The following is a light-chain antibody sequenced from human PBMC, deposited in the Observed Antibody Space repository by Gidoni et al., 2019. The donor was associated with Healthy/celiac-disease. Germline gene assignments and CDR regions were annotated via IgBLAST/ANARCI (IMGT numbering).Light chain of an antibody. CDR1: ESLSSW. V-gene: IGKV1-5*03. Sequence: DFQMTQSPSTLSASVGDRVTITCRASESLSSWLAWYQQKPGTAPKLLIYKASSLERGVPSRCSGSGSGTEFTLTISSQQPDDFATYYCQQYNSYATFGQXTKLEIK. J-gene: IGKJ2*01. CDR2: KAS. CDR3: QQYNSYAT.